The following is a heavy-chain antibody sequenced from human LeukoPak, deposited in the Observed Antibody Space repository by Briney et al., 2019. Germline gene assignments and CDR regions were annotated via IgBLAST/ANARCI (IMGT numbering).Heavy chain of an antibody. V-gene: IGHV4-59*08. D-gene: IGHD5-18*01. CDR1: GGSISSYY. J-gene: IGHJ4*02. CDR3: ARALSGYSYGYAY. Sequence: SQTLSLTCTVSGGSISSYYWSWIRQPPGKGLEWIGYIYYSGSTNYNPSLKSRVTISVDTSKNQFSLKLSSVTAADTAVYYCARALSGYSYGYAYWGQGTLVTVSS. CDR2: IYYSGST.